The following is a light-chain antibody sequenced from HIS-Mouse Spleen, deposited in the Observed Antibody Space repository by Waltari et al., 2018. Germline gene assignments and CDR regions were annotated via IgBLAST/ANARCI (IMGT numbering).Light chain of an antibody. J-gene: IGLJ2*01. CDR2: DVS. Sequence: QSALTQPRSVSGSPGQSVTIPCTGTSSDVGGYNYVSWYQPHPGKAPKLMIYDVSKRPSGVPDRFSGSKSGNTASLTISGLQAEDEADYYCCSYAGSYTFEVVFGGGTKLTVL. CDR1: SSDVGGYNY. CDR3: CSYAGSYTFEVV. V-gene: IGLV2-11*01.